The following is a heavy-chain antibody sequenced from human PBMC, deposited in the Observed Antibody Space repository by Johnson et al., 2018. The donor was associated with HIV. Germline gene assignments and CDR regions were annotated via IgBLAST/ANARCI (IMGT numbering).Heavy chain of an antibody. Sequence: VQLVESGGGVVQPGRSLRLSCAASGFTFSSYAMHWVRQAPGKGLEWVAVISYDGISEYNADSVKGRFTISRDNSKNTLYLQMSSLRAADTALYYCAKRLGYDSRGDQCDIWGQGTMVTVSS. CDR3: AKRLGYDSRGDQCDI. V-gene: IGHV3-30*04. CDR1: GFTFSSYA. J-gene: IGHJ3*02. D-gene: IGHD3-22*01. CDR2: ISYDGISE.